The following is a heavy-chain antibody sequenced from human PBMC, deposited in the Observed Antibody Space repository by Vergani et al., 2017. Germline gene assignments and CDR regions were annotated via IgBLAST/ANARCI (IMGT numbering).Heavy chain of an antibody. D-gene: IGHD6-19*01. CDR3: ARDXGPIAVAGTVAFDI. V-gene: IGHV1-2*02. CDR1: GYTFTGYY. Sequence: QVQLVQSGAEVKKPGASVKVSCKASGYTFTGYYMHWVRQAPGQGLEWMGWINPNSGGTNYAQKFQGRVTMTRDTSISTAYMELSRLRSDDTAVYYCARDXGPIAVAGTVAFDIWGQGTMVTVSS. J-gene: IGHJ3*02. CDR2: INPNSGGT.